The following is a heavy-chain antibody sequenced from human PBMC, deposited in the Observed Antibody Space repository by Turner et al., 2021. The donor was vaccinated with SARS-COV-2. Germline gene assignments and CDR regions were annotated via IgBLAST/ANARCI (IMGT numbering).Heavy chain of an antibody. D-gene: IGHD3-10*01. CDR3: AKDVRGFDSGLSFGMDV. V-gene: IGHV3-9*01. CDR2: ISWHSCFI. J-gene: IGHJ6*02. CDR1: GITLEDYT. Sequence: EVQLVESGGGLVQPGRPLRLYCAASGITLEDYTMHWVRQAPGKGLEWVSTISWHSCFIGYADSAKGRFTISRDNAKNSLYLQMSSLREEDTALYYCAKDVRGFDSGLSFGMDVWGQGTPVTVSS.